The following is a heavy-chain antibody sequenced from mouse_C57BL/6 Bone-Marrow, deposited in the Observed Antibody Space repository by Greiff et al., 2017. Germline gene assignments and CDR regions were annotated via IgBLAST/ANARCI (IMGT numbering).Heavy chain of an antibody. Sequence: VQLQQSGAELAKPGASVKLSCKASGYTFTSYWMHWVKQRPGQGLEWIGYINPSSGYTKYNQKFKDKATLTAEKSSSTAYMHLSSLTYEDSAVYYCARDSYTMDYWGQGTSVTVSS. CDR2: INPSSGYT. CDR1: GYTFTSYW. J-gene: IGHJ4*01. CDR3: ARDSYTMDY. V-gene: IGHV1-7*01.